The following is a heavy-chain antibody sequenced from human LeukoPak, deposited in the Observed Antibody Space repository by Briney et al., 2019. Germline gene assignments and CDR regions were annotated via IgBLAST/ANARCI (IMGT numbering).Heavy chain of an antibody. V-gene: IGHV4-38-2*02. CDR3: AREATGYDILTGYYGGSNMDV. Sequence: SETLSLTCTVSGYSISSGYYWGWIRQPPGQGLEWIGSIYHSGSTYYNPSLKSRVTISVDTSKNQFSLKLSSVTAADTAVYYCAREATGYDILTGYYGGSNMDVWGKGTTVTISS. J-gene: IGHJ6*03. D-gene: IGHD3-9*01. CDR1: GYSISSGYY. CDR2: IYHSGST.